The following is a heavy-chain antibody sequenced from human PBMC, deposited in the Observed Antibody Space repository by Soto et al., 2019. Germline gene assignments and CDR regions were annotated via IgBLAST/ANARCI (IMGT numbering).Heavy chain of an antibody. CDR3: ARDHGGSTWFVGVYYFFGMDG. Sequence: EVQLVESGGDLVQPGGSLRLSCAASGFIFSDYTMTWVRQAPGRGLEFVSHISSSGGAIFYAESVKGQFTVSRDNAKNSLYLQMNSLRDEDTAVYFCARDHGGSTWFVGVYYFFGMDGWGQGTAVTVSS. CDR2: ISSSGGAI. D-gene: IGHD6-13*01. J-gene: IGHJ6*02. V-gene: IGHV3-48*02. CDR1: GFIFSDYT.